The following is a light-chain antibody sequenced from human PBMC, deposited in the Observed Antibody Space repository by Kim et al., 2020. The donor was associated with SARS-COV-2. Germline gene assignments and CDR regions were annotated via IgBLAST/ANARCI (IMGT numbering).Light chain of an antibody. J-gene: IGLJ1*01. CDR1: SSNFGSLS. CDR3: ATWDDSLDGYV. Sequence: GQRVPITCSGGSSNFGSLSVNWYQHLPGTAPKHLIDKNTQRPSGVPERFSGSKSGSSASLAISGLQSEDEADDYCATWDDSLDGYVFGAGTKVTVL. V-gene: IGLV1-44*01. CDR2: KNT.